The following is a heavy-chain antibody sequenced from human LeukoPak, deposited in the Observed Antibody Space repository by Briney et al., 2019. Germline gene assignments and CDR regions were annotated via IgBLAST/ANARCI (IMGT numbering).Heavy chain of an antibody. CDR3: ARNSRLWFGESTQHYYYYYMDV. D-gene: IGHD3-10*01. J-gene: IGHJ6*03. CDR2: IIPIFGSA. V-gene: IGHV1-69*05. Sequence: GASVKVSCKASGGTFTSYAISWVRQAPGQGLEWMGGIIPIFGSANYAQKFQDRVTITTDKSTITAYMELDTLTSEDTAVYYCARNSRLWFGESTQHYYYYYMDVWGKGTPVTVSS. CDR1: GGTFTSYA.